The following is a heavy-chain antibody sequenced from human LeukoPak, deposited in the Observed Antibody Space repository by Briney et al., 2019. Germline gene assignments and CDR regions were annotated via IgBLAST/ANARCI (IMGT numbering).Heavy chain of an antibody. CDR1: GYSISSGYY. V-gene: IGHV4-38-2*01. J-gene: IGHJ3*02. CDR3: ARLGYSSSWHHSGAFDI. Sequence: SETLSLTCAVSGYSISSGYYWGWIRQPPGKGPECIGSIYHSGNTYYNPSLKSRVTISVDTSRNEFSLKLSSVTAADTAVYYCARLGYSSSWHHSGAFDIWGQGTMVTVSS. D-gene: IGHD6-13*01. CDR2: IYHSGNT.